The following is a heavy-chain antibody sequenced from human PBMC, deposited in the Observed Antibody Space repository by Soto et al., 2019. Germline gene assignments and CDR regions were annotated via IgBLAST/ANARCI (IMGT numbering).Heavy chain of an antibody. J-gene: IGHJ4*02. Sequence: EVQLVESGGGLVQPGGSLKLSCAASGFSFSDSAMHWIRQASGKGPEWIGRIRSKRYTYVTEYAASVQGRFTISRDDSKNTAYLQMNSLKTEDTAVYYCTRHLVDYWGQGTLVTVSS. D-gene: IGHD3-16*01. CDR1: GFSFSDSA. CDR2: IRSKRYTYVT. CDR3: TRHLVDY. V-gene: IGHV3-73*01.